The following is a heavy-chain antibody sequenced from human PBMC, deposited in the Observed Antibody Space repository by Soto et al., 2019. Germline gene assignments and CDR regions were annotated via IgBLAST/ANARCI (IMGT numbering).Heavy chain of an antibody. CDR2: IDPGSGNP. Sequence: QVQLVQSGAEVKKPGASVSISCKASGYTLTNYAIHWVRQAAGESLEWLAWIDPGSGNPTYSQKFRDRITLTRDFSASTFYMDLSSLTSGDTAVYFCTRDLNGGNPFDYWGQGTLVTVS. D-gene: IGHD2-8*01. V-gene: IGHV1-3*01. CDR3: TRDLNGGNPFDY. CDR1: GYTLTNYA. J-gene: IGHJ4*02.